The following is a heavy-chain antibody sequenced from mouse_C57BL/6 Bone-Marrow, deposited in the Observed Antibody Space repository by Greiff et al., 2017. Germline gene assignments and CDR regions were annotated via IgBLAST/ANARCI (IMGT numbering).Heavy chain of an antibody. CDR3: ARRIYYYPYYAMDY. V-gene: IGHV5-12*01. J-gene: IGHJ4*01. Sequence: EVNLVESGGGLVQPAGSLKLSCAASGFTFSDYYMYWVRQTPEKRLEWVAYISNGGGSTYYPDTVKGLFTISSDNEKNTLYLQMGRMKSEHTAMYYCARRIYYYPYYAMDYWGQGTSVTVSS. D-gene: IGHD1-1*01. CDR1: GFTFSDYY. CDR2: ISNGGGST.